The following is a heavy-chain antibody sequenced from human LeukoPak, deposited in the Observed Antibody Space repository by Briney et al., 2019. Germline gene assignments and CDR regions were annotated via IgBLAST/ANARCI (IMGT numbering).Heavy chain of an antibody. Sequence: PGGSLRLSCAASGFTFSSYAMSWVRQAPGKGLEWVSAISGSGGSTYYADSVKGRFTISRDNAKNTLYLQMNSLRAEDMAVYYCARDYDSSGYYPRAAFDIWGQGTMVTVSS. J-gene: IGHJ3*02. D-gene: IGHD3-22*01. V-gene: IGHV3-23*01. CDR3: ARDYDSSGYYPRAAFDI. CDR1: GFTFSSYA. CDR2: ISGSGGST.